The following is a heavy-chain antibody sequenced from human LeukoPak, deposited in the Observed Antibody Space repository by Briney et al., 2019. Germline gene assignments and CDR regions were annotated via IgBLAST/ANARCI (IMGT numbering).Heavy chain of an antibody. Sequence: SGGSLRLSCAGSGFTFSTYGMHWVRQAPAKGLQWVALISYDGSYKYYGDSVKGRFSISRDNSKNTLYLQMDSLRAEDTAVYYCAKDPIYSNGRYFEYWGQGTLVTVSS. J-gene: IGHJ4*02. D-gene: IGHD3-22*01. CDR3: AKDPIYSNGRYFEY. CDR2: ISYDGSYK. V-gene: IGHV3-30*18. CDR1: GFTFSTYG.